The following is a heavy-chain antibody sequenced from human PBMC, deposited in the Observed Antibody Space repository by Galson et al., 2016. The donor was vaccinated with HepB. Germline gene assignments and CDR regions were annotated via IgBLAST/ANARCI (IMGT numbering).Heavy chain of an antibody. D-gene: IGHD2-15*01. V-gene: IGHV5-10-1*01. CDR2: IDPSGSYT. J-gene: IGHJ4*02. Sequence: QSGAEVKKPGESLRISCKTSGYSFTSYWISWVRQMPGNGLEWMGRIDPSGSYTKYSPSFRGHVTISVDKSTSTAYLEFTSLKSSDNAMYYCARHCSGGSCYHPVDWGQGTLVTVSS. CDR1: GYSFTSYW. CDR3: ARHCSGGSCYHPVD.